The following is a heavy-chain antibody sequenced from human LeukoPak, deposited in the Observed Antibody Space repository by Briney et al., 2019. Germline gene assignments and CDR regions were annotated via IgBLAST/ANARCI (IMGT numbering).Heavy chain of an antibody. J-gene: IGHJ4*02. V-gene: IGHV4-59*01. CDR3: ASSRYCSSTSCLDFDY. CDR2: IYYSRST. CDR1: GGSISSYY. Sequence: PSGTLSLTCAVSGGSISSYYWSWIRQPPGKGLEWIGYIYYSRSTNYNPSLKSRVTISVDTSKNQFSLKLSSVTAADTAVYYCASSRYCSSTSCLDFDYWGQGTLVTVSS. D-gene: IGHD2-2*01.